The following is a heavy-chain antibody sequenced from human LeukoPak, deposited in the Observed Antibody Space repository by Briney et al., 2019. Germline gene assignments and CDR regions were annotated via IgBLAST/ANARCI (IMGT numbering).Heavy chain of an antibody. CDR2: ISGSGGST. V-gene: IGHV3-23*01. CDR1: GFTFSSYA. CDR3: VLRAPMYTAMGYFDY. Sequence: PGGSLRLSCAASGFTFSSYAMSWVRQAPGKGLEWVSAISGSGGSTYYADSVKGRFTISRDNSKNTLYLQMNSLRAEDTAVYYCVLRAPMYTAMGYFDYGGQGTLVTVSS. J-gene: IGHJ4*02. D-gene: IGHD5-18*01.